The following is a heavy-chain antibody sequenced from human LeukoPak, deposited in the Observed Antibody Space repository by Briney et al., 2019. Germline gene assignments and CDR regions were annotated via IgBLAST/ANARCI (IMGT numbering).Heavy chain of an antibody. Sequence: SETLSLTCTVSGCSISSYDLSWIRQPPGKGLEWVGYIYYSGSTNYNPSLKSRVTISVDTSKNQFSLKLSSVTAADTAVYYCAREYSSSFGWFDPWGQGTLVTVSS. CDR2: IYYSGST. J-gene: IGHJ5*02. CDR3: AREYSSSFGWFDP. D-gene: IGHD6-6*01. CDR1: GCSISSYD. V-gene: IGHV4-59*01.